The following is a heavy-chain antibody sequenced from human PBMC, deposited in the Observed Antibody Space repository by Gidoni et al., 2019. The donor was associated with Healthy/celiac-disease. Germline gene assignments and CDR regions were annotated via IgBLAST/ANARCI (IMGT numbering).Heavy chain of an antibody. D-gene: IGHD4-17*01. CDR1: VASIGSSY. V-gene: IGHV4-59*01. J-gene: IGHJ6*02. Sequence: QLQLQESGPGLLTPSAPLSLTCTVPVASIGSSYWSCIRQPPGKGLEWIVYIYYSGSTNYNPSLKSRVTISVDTSKNQFSLKLSSVTAADTAVEYCARVQDYGEYVGNPSYYYYGMDVWGQGTTVTVSS. CDR2: IYYSGST. CDR3: ARVQDYGEYVGNPSYYYYGMDV.